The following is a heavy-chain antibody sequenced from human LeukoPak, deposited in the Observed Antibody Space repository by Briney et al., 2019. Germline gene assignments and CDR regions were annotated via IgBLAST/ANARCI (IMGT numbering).Heavy chain of an antibody. D-gene: IGHD6-13*01. Sequence: SQTLSLTCTVSGDSISSGGNYWSWIRQRPGQGLEWIGCIYHSGNTYYNPSLKTRVTISVDTSKNQFSLKLSSVTAADTAVYYCGRNSIAVAGTSWFNPWGQGTLVTVSS. CDR1: GDSISSGGNY. V-gene: IGHV4-30-4*08. J-gene: IGHJ5*02. CDR3: GRNSIAVAGTSWFNP. CDR2: IYHSGNT.